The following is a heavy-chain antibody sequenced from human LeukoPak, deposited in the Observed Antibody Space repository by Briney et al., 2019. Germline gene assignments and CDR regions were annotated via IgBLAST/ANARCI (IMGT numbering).Heavy chain of an antibody. CDR2: FHYSGDT. Sequence: SETLSLTCAVSGGSISTYYWSWIRQPPGKGLEWIGSFHYSGDTNYNPSLKSRVTISVATSQNQFSLKLRSVTAADTAVYYCATGQQPAYYWGQGTLVTVSS. J-gene: IGHJ4*02. CDR3: ATGQQPAYY. V-gene: IGHV4-59*01. D-gene: IGHD6-13*01. CDR1: GGSISTYY.